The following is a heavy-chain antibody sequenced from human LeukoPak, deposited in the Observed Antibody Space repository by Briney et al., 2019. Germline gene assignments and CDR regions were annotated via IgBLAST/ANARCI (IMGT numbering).Heavy chain of an antibody. CDR2: ISYDGSNK. J-gene: IGHJ3*02. V-gene: IGHV3-30-3*01. D-gene: IGHD3-22*01. CDR1: GFTFSSYA. CDR3: ARGGSSEASWYYYDSSGYYSSAFDI. Sequence: GRSLRLSCAASGFTFSSYAMHWVRQAPGKGLEWVAVISYDGSNKYYADSVKGQFTISRDNSKNTLYLQMNSLRAEDTAVYYCARGGSSEASWYYYDSSGYYSSAFDIWGQGTMVTVSS.